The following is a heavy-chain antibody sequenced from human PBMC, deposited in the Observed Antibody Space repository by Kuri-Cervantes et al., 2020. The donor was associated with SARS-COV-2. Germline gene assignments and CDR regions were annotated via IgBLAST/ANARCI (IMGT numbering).Heavy chain of an antibody. CDR2: INSDGSST. CDR3: AKGAWLRSAFDI. D-gene: IGHD3-16*01. J-gene: IGHJ3*02. V-gene: IGHV3-74*01. Sequence: GGSLRLSCAASGFTFSSYWMHWVRQAPGKGLVWVSRINSDGSSTSYADSVKGRFTISRDNSKNTLYLQMNSLRAEDTAVYYCAKGAWLRSAFDIWGQGTMVTVSS. CDR1: GFTFSSYW.